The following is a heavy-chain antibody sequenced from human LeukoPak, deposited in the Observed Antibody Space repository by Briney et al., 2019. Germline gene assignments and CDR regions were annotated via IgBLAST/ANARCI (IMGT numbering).Heavy chain of an antibody. CDR2: INHSGST. J-gene: IGHJ4*02. D-gene: IGHD3-9*01. CDR3: ARGQPEYEILTGYYLDY. CDR1: GGSFSGYY. V-gene: IGHV4-34*01. Sequence: PSETLSLTCAVYGGSFSGYYWSWIRQPPGKGLEWIGEINHSGSTNYNPSLKSRVTISVDTSKNQFSLKLSSVTAADTAVYYFARGQPEYEILTGYYLDYWGQGTLVTVSS.